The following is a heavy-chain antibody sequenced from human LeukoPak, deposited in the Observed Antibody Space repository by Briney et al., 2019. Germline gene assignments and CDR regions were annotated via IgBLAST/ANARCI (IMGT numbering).Heavy chain of an antibody. Sequence: GASVKVSCKASGYTFTGNYLHWVRQAPGQGLEWMGWINPNNGATVYAQNFQGRVTTTRDTSISTAYMELSRLTSDDTAVYYCARDSHSSGWYVPDYWGQGTLVTVSS. CDR3: ARDSHSSGWYVPDY. J-gene: IGHJ4*02. CDR1: GYTFTGNY. CDR2: INPNNGAT. D-gene: IGHD6-19*01. V-gene: IGHV1-2*02.